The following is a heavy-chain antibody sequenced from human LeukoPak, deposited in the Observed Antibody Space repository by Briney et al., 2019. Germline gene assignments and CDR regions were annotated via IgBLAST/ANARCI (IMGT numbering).Heavy chain of an antibody. CDR3: ASLSYDSSGYWNPGFDY. V-gene: IGHV1-69*02. J-gene: IGHJ4*02. CDR1: GGTFSSYT. Sequence: ASVKVSCKASGGTFSSYTISWVRQAPGQGLEWMGRIIPILGIANYAQKFQGRVTITADTSTSTAYMELSSLRSEDTAVYYCASLSYDSSGYWNPGFDYWGQGTLVTDSS. D-gene: IGHD3-22*01. CDR2: IIPILGIA.